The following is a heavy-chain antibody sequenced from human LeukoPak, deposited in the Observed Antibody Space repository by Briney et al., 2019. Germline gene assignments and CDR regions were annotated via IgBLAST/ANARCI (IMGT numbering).Heavy chain of an antibody. Sequence: GGSLRLSCTASGFTFSDYAMNWVRQAPGKGLEWVSSISSSSSYIYYADSVKGRFTISRDNAKNSLYLKMNSLRAEDTAVYYCATLGATTHDFDIWGQGTMVTVSS. V-gene: IGHV3-21*01. J-gene: IGHJ3*02. CDR3: ATLGATTHDFDI. CDR2: ISSSSSYI. D-gene: IGHD1-26*01. CDR1: GFTFSDYA.